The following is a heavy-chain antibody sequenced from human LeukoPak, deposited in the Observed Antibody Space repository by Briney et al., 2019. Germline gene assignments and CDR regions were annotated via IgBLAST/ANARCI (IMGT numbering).Heavy chain of an antibody. CDR1: GFTFSNAW. V-gene: IGHV3-15*01. D-gene: IGHD6-13*01. CDR2: IKRKTDGGTT. Sequence: PGGSLRLSCAASGFTFSNAWMTWVRQAPGKGLEWVGRIKRKTDGGTTDYAAPVKGRFTISRDDSKNTLYLEMNSLKTEDTAVYYCTSTLGYWGQGTLVTASS. J-gene: IGHJ4*02. CDR3: TSTLGY.